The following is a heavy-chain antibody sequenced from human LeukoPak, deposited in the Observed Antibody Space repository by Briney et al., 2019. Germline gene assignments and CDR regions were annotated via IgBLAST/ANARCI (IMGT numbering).Heavy chain of an antibody. D-gene: IGHD3-16*01. J-gene: IGHJ4*02. V-gene: IGHV3-21*01. CDR2: ITSSSIYT. Sequence: PGGSLRLSCAASGFTFSSYAMSWVRQAPGKGLEWVSSITSSSIYTFYADSVKGRFTISRDNAKNSLYLQMNSLRAEDTAIYYCARRGSRGIDYWGQGTLVTVSS. CDR3: ARRGSRGIDY. CDR1: GFTFSSYA.